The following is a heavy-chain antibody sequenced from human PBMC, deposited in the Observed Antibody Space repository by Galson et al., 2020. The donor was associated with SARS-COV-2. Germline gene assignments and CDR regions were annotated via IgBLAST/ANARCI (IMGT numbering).Heavy chain of an antibody. D-gene: IGHD3-10*01. V-gene: IGHV4-30-4*01. Sequence: SETLSLTCTVSGGSISSGAYHWSWIRQPPGKGLEWIGYMYYSGTPYYTPSLRSRLTISVDTSKNQFSLKLSSVTAADTAVYYCARARHRGVTPNWFDPWGQGTLVTVSS. CDR1: GGSISSGAYH. CDR2: MYYSGTP. CDR3: ARARHRGVTPNWFDP. J-gene: IGHJ5*02.